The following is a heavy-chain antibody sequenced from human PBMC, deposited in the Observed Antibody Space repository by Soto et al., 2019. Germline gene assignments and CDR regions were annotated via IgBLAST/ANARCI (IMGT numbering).Heavy chain of an antibody. V-gene: IGHV3-66*01. D-gene: IGHD2-15*01. J-gene: IGHJ4*02. CDR1: GFTVSSNY. CDR3: AREEDISLYEAKDY. Sequence: HPGGSLRLSCAASGFTVSSNYMSWVRQAPGKGLEWVSVIYSGGSTYYADSVKGRFTISRDNSKNTLYLQMNSLRAEDTAVYYCAREEDISLYEAKDYWGQGTLVTVSS. CDR2: IYSGGST.